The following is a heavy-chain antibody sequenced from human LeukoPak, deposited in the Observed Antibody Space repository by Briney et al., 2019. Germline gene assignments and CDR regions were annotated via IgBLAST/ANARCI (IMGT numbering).Heavy chain of an antibody. CDR2: LKQDGSEN. J-gene: IGHJ5*02. Sequence: GESLTLSCEASGVTFSNYWMSWVRQAPGKGLEWVANLKQDGSENNCLHSVKGRFTISRDNATNSPYLQMNSLRAEDTAVYYCARLPHSLVLPFNWFDPWGQGTLVTVSS. V-gene: IGHV3-7*01. CDR3: ARLPHSLVLPFNWFDP. CDR1: GVTFSNYW. D-gene: IGHD3-10*02.